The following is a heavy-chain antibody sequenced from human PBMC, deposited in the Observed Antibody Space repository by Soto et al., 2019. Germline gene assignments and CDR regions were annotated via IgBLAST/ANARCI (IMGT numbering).Heavy chain of an antibody. CDR2: VHSSGKT. J-gene: IGHJ4*02. V-gene: IGHV4-39*01. Sequence: PSETLSLTCSVSGGSITGTTYYWGWIRQPPGKGLEWIGTVHSSGKTYSNPSLKSRGTISVDTSKNQLSLKLTSVTAADTAVYYCARQGLTDYGSGNYYSYWGQGSLVTVSS. CDR3: ARQGLTDYGSGNYYSY. CDR1: GGSITGTTYY. D-gene: IGHD3-10*01.